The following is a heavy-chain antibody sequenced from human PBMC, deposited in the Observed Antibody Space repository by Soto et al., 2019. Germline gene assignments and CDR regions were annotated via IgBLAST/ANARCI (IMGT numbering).Heavy chain of an antibody. V-gene: IGHV3-23*01. CDR1: GFTFSSYA. CDR3: AKNGRLDSSSWYFAFDI. CDR2: ISGSGGST. D-gene: IGHD6-13*01. Sequence: GGSLRLSCAASGFTFSSYAMSWVRQAPGKGLEWVSAISGSGGSTYYADSVKGRFTISRDNSKNTLYLQMNSLRAEDTAVYYCAKNGRLDSSSWYFAFDIWGQGTMVTVSS. J-gene: IGHJ3*02.